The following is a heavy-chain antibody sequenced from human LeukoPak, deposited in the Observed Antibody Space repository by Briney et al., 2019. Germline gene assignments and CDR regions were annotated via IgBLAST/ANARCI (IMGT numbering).Heavy chain of an antibody. CDR1: GFTFSSYW. V-gene: IGHV3-74*01. Sequence: AGGSLRLSCAASGFTFSSYWMHWVRQTPGKGLVWVSRIKGDGSDTLYADSVKGRFTISRDNSKNTLYLQTSSLGVDDTAVYYCARASTTVPNLLDYWGQGALVSVSS. CDR3: ARASTTVPNLLDY. CDR2: IKGDGSDT. D-gene: IGHD4-17*01. J-gene: IGHJ4*02.